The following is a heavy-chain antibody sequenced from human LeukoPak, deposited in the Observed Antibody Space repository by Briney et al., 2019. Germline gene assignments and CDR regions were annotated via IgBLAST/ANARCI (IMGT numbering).Heavy chain of an antibody. CDR2: ISGTGGGT. D-gene: IGHD2/OR15-2a*01. V-gene: IGHV3-23*01. CDR3: ARPLEESVISPFDS. Sequence: GGSLRLSCAASGFTFNTYAMSWVRQAPGKGLEWVSSISGTGGGTYYADSVKGRFTISRDNSHKTLYLQMNSLRAEDTAVYYCARPLEESVISPFDSWGQGTLVTVSS. J-gene: IGHJ4*02. CDR1: GFTFNTYA.